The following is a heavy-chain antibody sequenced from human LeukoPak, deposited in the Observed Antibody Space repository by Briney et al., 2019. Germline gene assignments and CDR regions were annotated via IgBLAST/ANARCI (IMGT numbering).Heavy chain of an antibody. D-gene: IGHD4-11*01. Sequence: GGSLRLSCAASGFTFSSYAMSWVRQAPEKGLEWVSTISGSGAGTYYADSVKGRFTISRDTSKNTLYLQMNSLRAEDTAVHYCARSGGLQKFDYWGQGTLVTVSS. CDR3: ARSGGLQKFDY. J-gene: IGHJ4*02. CDR2: ISGSGAGT. CDR1: GFTFSSYA. V-gene: IGHV3-23*01.